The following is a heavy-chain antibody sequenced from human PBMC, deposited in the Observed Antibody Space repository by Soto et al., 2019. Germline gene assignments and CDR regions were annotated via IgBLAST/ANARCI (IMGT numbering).Heavy chain of an antibody. Sequence: WSWIRQPPGKGLEWIGYLYHSGSTYYNPSLKSRVTISVDRSKNQFSLKLSSVTTADTAVYYCASAGGLGAVAADYWGQGTLVTVSS. D-gene: IGHD6-19*01. V-gene: IGHV4-30-2*01. J-gene: IGHJ4*02. CDR3: ASAGGLGAVAADY. CDR2: LYHSGST.